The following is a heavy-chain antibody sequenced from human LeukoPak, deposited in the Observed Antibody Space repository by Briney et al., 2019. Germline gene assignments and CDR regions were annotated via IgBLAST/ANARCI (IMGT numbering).Heavy chain of an antibody. V-gene: IGHV1-46*02. D-gene: IGHD4-17*01. Sequence: GASVTVSFTSSVYTFNNYYMHWVRQAPGQGLEWMGIINPSGGSTSYAQKFQGRVTMTRDTSTSTVYMELSSLRSEDTAVYYCARESYGEEDNWGQGTLVTVSS. J-gene: IGHJ4*02. CDR1: VYTFNNYY. CDR2: INPSGGST. CDR3: ARESYGEEDN.